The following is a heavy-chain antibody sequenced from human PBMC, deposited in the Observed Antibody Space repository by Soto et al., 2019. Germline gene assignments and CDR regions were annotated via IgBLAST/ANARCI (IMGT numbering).Heavy chain of an antibody. Sequence: PGGSLRLSCASSGFTFNTYAMSWIRQAPGRGLEWISAIGATSGNSYYGDSVKGRFTISRDNSKNTLDLQMNSLRAEDTAIYFCARLERSQPYLYFYIDVWGKGTTVTVSS. J-gene: IGHJ6*03. V-gene: IGHV3-23*01. CDR1: GFTFNTYA. D-gene: IGHD1-1*01. CDR2: IGATSGNS. CDR3: ARLERSQPYLYFYIDV.